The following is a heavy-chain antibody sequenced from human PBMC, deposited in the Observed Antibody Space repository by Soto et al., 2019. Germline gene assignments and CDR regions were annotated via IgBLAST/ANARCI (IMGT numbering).Heavy chain of an antibody. D-gene: IGHD3-3*01. Sequence: SETTSLTCTVSGGSISSGGHYGVWIHQPPGKGLEWIGTIYYSGSTYYNPSLKSRVTISVDTSKNRFSLKLSSVTAADTAVYYCSKDPDEDFGYDLDYFNSWGQGTQVTVSS. CDR2: IYYSGST. CDR1: GGSISSGGHY. CDR3: SKDPDEDFGYDLDYFNS. V-gene: IGHV4-39*05. J-gene: IGHJ4*02.